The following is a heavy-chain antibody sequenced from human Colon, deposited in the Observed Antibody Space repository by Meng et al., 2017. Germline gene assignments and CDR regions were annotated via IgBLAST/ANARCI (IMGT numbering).Heavy chain of an antibody. CDR1: GGSISTSGYH. Sequence: QPQLQELGSGLVKPSEALSLTCSVSGGSISTSGYHWGWIRQPPGKGLEWIGSIGHSGTTYYTPSLRRRVTVSIDTSKNQFSLEVTSVTAADTAVYYCVRSSGWVRTGFDPWGQGTLVTVSS. D-gene: IGHD6-19*01. V-gene: IGHV4-39*01. CDR3: VRSSGWVRTGFDP. CDR2: IGHSGTT. J-gene: IGHJ5*02.